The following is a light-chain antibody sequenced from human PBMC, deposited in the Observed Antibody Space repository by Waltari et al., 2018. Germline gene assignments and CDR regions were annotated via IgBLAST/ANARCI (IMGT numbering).Light chain of an antibody. V-gene: IGKV1-5*03. CDR2: KAS. CDR1: QRISSW. J-gene: IGKJ1*01. CDR3: QQYNSYSGT. Sequence: DIQMTQSPSTLSASVGDRVTITCRASQRISSWLAWYQRKPGKAPKLLIYKASSLESGVPSRFSGSGSGTEFTLTISSLQPDDFATYYCQQYNSYSGTFGQGTKVEIK.